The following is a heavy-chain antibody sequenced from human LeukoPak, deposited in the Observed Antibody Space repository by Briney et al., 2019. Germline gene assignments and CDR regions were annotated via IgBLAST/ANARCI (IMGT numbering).Heavy chain of an antibody. CDR3: ATDYYDSSADAFDI. V-gene: IGHV1-24*01. CDR1: GYTLTELS. J-gene: IGHJ3*02. CDR2: FDPEDGET. Sequence: ASVKVSCKVSGYTLTELSMHWVRQAPGKGLEWMGGFDPEDGETIYAQKFQGRVTMTEDTSTDTAYMELSSLRSEDTAVYYCATDYYDSSADAFDIWGQGTMVTVSS. D-gene: IGHD3-22*01.